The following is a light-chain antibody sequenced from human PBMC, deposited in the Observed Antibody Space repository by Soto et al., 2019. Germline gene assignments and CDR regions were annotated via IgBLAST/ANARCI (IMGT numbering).Light chain of an antibody. CDR3: QQSYSTPN. CDR1: QSISSY. V-gene: IGKV1-39*01. J-gene: IGKJ5*01. Sequence: DIQMTQSPSSLSASVGDRVTIPCRASQSISSYLNWYQQKPGKAPKLLIYAASSLQSGVPSRFSGSGSGTDFTLTISSLQPEDFATYYCQQSYSTPNFGQGTRLEIK. CDR2: AAS.